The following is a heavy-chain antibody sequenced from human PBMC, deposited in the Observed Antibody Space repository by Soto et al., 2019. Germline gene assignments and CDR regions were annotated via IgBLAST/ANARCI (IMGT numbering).Heavy chain of an antibody. CDR1: GFTFSSYA. D-gene: IGHD3-10*01. V-gene: IGHV3-23*01. J-gene: IGHJ6*02. Sequence: EVQLLESGGGLVQPGGSLRLSCAASGFTFSSYAMSWVRQAPGKGLEWVSAISGSGGSTYYADSVKGRFTISRDNSKNTLYLQMNSLRAEDTAVYYCAKKQAWSQYTYYYYGMDVWGQGTTVTVSS. CDR2: ISGSGGST. CDR3: AKKQAWSQYTYYYYGMDV.